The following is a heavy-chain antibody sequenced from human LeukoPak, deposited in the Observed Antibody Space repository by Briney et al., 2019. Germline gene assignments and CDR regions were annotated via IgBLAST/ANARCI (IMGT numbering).Heavy chain of an antibody. Sequence: ASVKVSCRASAYTFINYAINWVRQATGQGLEWMGWMNPNSGNTGYAQKFQGRVTMTRNTSISTAYMELSSLRSEDTAVYYCASAGGIVGALDYWGQGTLVTVSS. CDR1: AYTFINYA. D-gene: IGHD1-26*01. CDR2: MNPNSGNT. J-gene: IGHJ4*02. CDR3: ASAGGIVGALDY. V-gene: IGHV1-8*01.